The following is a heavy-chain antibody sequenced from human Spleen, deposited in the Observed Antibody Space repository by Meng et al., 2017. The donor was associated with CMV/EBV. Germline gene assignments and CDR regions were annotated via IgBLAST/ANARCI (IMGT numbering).Heavy chain of an antibody. CDR1: GFTFTSYS. CDR2: ISSSSTYI. CDR3: ARAGLGYCSVTSCYNDY. J-gene: IGHJ4*02. Sequence: GESLKISCAASGFTFTSYSINWVRQAPGKGLEWVSSISSSSTYIYYADSVKGRFTISRDNAKNSLYLQMNSLRAEDTAVYYCARAGLGYCSVTSCYNDYWGQGTLVTVSS. D-gene: IGHD2-2*02. V-gene: IGHV3-21*01.